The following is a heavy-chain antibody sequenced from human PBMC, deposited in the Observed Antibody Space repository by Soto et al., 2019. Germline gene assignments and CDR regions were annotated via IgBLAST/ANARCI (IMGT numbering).Heavy chain of an antibody. J-gene: IGHJ6*02. D-gene: IGHD5-18*01. V-gene: IGHV1-69*13. CDR1: GGTFSSYA. Sequence: SVKVSCKASGGTFSSYANSWVRQAPGQGLEWMGGIIPIFGTANYAQKFQGRVTITADESTSTAYMELSSLRSEDTAVYYCARSTRALWLRSDYYYYGMDVWGQGTTGTVSS. CDR2: IIPIFGTA. CDR3: ARSTRALWLRSDYYYYGMDV.